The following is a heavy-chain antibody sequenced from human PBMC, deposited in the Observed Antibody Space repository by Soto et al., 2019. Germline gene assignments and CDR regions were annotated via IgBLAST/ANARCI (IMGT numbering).Heavy chain of an antibody. CDR3: ARPGYCSSTSCYGAADWFDP. CDR2: IYYSGST. Sequence: KPSETLSLTCAVYGGSFSGYYWSWIRQPPGKGLEWIGYIYYSGSTNYNPSLKSRVTISVDTSKNQFSLKLSSVTAADTAVYYFARPGYCSSTSCYGAADWFDPWGQGTLVTVSS. CDR1: GGSFSGYY. D-gene: IGHD2-2*01. J-gene: IGHJ5*02. V-gene: IGHV4-59*08.